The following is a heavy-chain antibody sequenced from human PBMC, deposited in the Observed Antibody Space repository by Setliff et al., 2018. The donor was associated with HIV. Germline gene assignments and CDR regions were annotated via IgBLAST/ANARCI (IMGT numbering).Heavy chain of an antibody. CDR3: ASSGSGSYINWFGP. D-gene: IGHD3-10*01. Sequence: GGSLRLSCRASGFTFGDYAMSWFRQAPGKGLEWLGFIRSETYGGTTEYAASVKGRFTISRDNDKNSVHLQMTSLRAEDTAVYYCASSGSGSYINWFGPWGQGTLVTVSS. CDR1: GFTFGDYA. CDR2: IRSETYGGTT. J-gene: IGHJ5*02. V-gene: IGHV3-49*03.